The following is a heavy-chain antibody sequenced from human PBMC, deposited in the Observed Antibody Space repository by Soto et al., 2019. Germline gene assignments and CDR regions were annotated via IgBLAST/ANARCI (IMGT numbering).Heavy chain of an antibody. Sequence: PGESLKISCKASGYIFTSYWIGCVRQRPGTGLEWMGIIYPGDSEIRYSPSFQGQVTMSADKSTSTAYLQWNSLKASETAMYYCVRSHNGGGYMFDYWRQGAMFTVSS. CDR3: VRSHNGGGYMFDY. CDR2: IYPGDSEI. CDR1: GYIFTSYW. V-gene: IGHV5-51*01. J-gene: IGHJ4*02. D-gene: IGHD2-15*01.